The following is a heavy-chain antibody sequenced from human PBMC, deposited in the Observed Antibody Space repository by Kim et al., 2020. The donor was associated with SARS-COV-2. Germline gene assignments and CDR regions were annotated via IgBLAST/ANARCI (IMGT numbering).Heavy chain of an antibody. CDR2: IFPGDSDI. CDR3: ARSRGVIHYYFDY. J-gene: IGHJ4*02. Sequence: GESLKISCKGFGYRFTNYWIGWVRQMPGKGLEWMGIIFPGDSDIKYNPSFQGQVTIPADNSISTAYLQWNSLKASDTAMYFCARSRGVIHYYFDYWGQGTLVSVSS. V-gene: IGHV5-51*01. CDR1: GYRFTNYW. D-gene: IGHD3-10*01.